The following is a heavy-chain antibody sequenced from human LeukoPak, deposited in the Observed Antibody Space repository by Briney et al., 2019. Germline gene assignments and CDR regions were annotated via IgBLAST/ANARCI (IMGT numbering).Heavy chain of an antibody. V-gene: IGHV4-31*03. Sequence: SETLSLTCTVSGGPISSGGYYWSWIRQHPGKGLEWIGYIYYSGSTYYNPSLKSRVTISVDTSKNQFSLKLSSVTAADTAVYYCARDSCSGGSCYSNWGQGTLVTVSS. CDR1: GGPISSGGYY. D-gene: IGHD2-15*01. CDR2: IYYSGST. J-gene: IGHJ4*02. CDR3: ARDSCSGGSCYSN.